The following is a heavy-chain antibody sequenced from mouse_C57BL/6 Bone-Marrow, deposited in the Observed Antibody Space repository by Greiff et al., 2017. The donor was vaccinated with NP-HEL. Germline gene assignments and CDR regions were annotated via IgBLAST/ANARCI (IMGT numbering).Heavy chain of an antibody. V-gene: IGHV7-1*01. CDR1: GFTFSDFY. Sequence: EVQGVESGGGLVQSGRSLRLSCATSGFTFSDFYMEWVRQAPGKGLEWIAASRNKANDYTTEYSASVKGRLIVSRYTSQSILYLQMNARRAADTAIYYCARDAGYYGSRGAMDYWGQGTSVTVSS. D-gene: IGHD1-1*01. CDR3: ARDAGYYGSRGAMDY. J-gene: IGHJ4*01. CDR2: SRNKANDYTT.